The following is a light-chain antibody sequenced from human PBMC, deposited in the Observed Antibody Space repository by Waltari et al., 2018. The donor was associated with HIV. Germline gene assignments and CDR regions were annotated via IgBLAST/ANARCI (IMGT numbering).Light chain of an antibody. CDR1: QDISSY. Sequence: DIQLTQSPSFLPASVGDRVTITCRASQDISSYLAWYQQKPGKAPKLLFYAASTLQSGVPSRFSGSGSGTECTLTISSLQPEDFASYYCQQVNSFPKTFGQGTKVEIK. V-gene: IGKV1-9*01. CDR3: QQVNSFPKT. J-gene: IGKJ1*01. CDR2: AAS.